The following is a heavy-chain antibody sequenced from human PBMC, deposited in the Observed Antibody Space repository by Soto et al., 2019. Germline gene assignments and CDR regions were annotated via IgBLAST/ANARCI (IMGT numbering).Heavy chain of an antibody. CDR2: IYYSGST. CDR3: ARYLRGDYEGYYGMDV. V-gene: IGHV4-30-4*01. D-gene: IGHD4-17*01. Sequence: SETLSLTCTVSGGSISSGDYYWSWIRQPPGKGLEWIGYIYYSGSTYYNPSLKSRVTISVDTSKNQFSLKLSSVTAADTAVYYCARYLRGDYEGYYGMDVWGQATTVTVSS. J-gene: IGHJ6*02. CDR1: GGSISSGDYY.